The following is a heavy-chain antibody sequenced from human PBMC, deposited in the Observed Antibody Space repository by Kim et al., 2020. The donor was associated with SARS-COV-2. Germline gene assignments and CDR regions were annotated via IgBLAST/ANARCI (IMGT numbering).Heavy chain of an antibody. D-gene: IGHD6-19*01. CDR3: ARGRVNSGLFFFDS. J-gene: IGHJ4*02. Sequence: SETLSLTCGVFGESFSGYYWAWIRQSPGKGLEWIGESSPGVTTTYNPAFKGRVTISVDTSKNQFSLRLNSLTAADTSVYYCARGRVNSGLFFFDSWGQGTLVTVSS. CDR2: SSPGVTT. CDR1: GESFSGYY. V-gene: IGHV4-34*01.